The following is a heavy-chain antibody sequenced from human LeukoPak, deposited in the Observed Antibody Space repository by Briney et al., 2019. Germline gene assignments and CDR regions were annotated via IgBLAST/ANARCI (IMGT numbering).Heavy chain of an antibody. Sequence: PGGFLRLSCAASGFTFDDYGMSWVRQAPGKGLEWVSGINWNGGSTGYADSVKGRFTISRDNAKKSLYLQMNSLRAEDTALYHCARARSSSWYDWFDPWGQGTLVTVSS. CDR3: ARARSSSWYDWFDP. CDR1: GFTFDDYG. V-gene: IGHV3-20*01. CDR2: INWNGGST. J-gene: IGHJ5*02. D-gene: IGHD6-13*01.